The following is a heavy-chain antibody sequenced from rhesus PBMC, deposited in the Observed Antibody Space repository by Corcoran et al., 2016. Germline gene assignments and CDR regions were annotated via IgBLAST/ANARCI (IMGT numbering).Heavy chain of an antibody. J-gene: IGHJ4*01. CDR2: IKRKVDGETA. CDR3: TTNSNFDY. Sequence: EVQLVESVAGLVQPGGALRLAGAGSGSTFRLSWMNCVRQATGKGIWLVARIKRKVDGETADYAASVKGRFTISRDDSKNTRYLQMNSLKTEDTAVYYCTTNSNFDYWGQGVLFTVSS. V-gene: IGHV3-30*02. CDR1: GSTFRLSW.